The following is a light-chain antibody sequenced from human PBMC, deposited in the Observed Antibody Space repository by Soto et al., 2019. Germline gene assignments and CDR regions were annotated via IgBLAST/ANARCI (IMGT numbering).Light chain of an antibody. CDR2: DAS. CDR3: QQRSNWPLGLT. CDR1: QSVSSY. Sequence: EIVLTQSPATLSLSPGERATLSCRASQSVSSYLAWYQQKPGQAPRLLIYDASNRATGIPARFSGSGSGTDFTLTISSLEPEDFAVYYCQQRSNWPLGLTFGGGTKLEIK. V-gene: IGKV3-11*01. J-gene: IGKJ4*01.